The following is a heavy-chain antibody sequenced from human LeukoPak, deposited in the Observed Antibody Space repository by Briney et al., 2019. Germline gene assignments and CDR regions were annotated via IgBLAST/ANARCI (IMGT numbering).Heavy chain of an antibody. D-gene: IGHD4-23*01. CDR2: IYSDGST. Sequence: GGSLRLSCAASGLTVSSTYMSWVRQAPGKGLEWVSVIYSDGSTYYADSVKGRFTISRDNSKNTVYLQKNSLRAEDTAVYFCARRPDYGGTPTFDYWGQGTLVTVSS. J-gene: IGHJ4*02. CDR3: ARRPDYGGTPTFDY. V-gene: IGHV3-66*01. CDR1: GLTVSSTY.